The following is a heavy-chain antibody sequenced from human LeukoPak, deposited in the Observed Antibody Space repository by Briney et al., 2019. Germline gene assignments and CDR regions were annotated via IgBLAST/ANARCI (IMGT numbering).Heavy chain of an antibody. CDR3: ARDLEDSSPFGAFDM. CDR2: IYNDESKL. CDR1: GFTFSSYA. V-gene: IGHV3-33*01. Sequence: GGSLRLSCAASGFTFSSYAMHWVRQAPGKGLEWVALIYNDESKLYYGDSVKGRFTISRHNSRNTVYLQMNNLRADDTAVYYCARDLEDSSPFGAFDMWGQGTMVTVSS. J-gene: IGHJ3*02. D-gene: IGHD3-22*01.